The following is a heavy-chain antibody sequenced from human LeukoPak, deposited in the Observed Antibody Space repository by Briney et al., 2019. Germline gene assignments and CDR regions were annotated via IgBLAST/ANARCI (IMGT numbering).Heavy chain of an antibody. Sequence: GGSLRLSCAASGFTFSSYAMSWIRQAPGKGLEWVSAISGSGGGTYYADSVKGRFTISRDNSKNTLYLQMNSLRAEDTAVYYCAKAILTGWAFDIWGQGTMVTVSS. CDR3: AKAILTGWAFDI. D-gene: IGHD3-9*01. J-gene: IGHJ3*02. CDR2: ISGSGGGT. CDR1: GFTFSSYA. V-gene: IGHV3-23*01.